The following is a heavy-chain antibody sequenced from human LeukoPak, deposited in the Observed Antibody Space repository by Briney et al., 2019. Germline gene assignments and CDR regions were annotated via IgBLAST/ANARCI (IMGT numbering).Heavy chain of an antibody. CDR3: ARPKAGYSSTDAFDI. V-gene: IGHV4-4*02. D-gene: IGHD6-19*01. CDR1: GGSIGSSNW. CDR2: INHSGSA. Sequence: TSETLSLTCAVSGGSIGSSNWWSWVRQPPGKGLEWIGEINHSGSANYNPSLKSRATMSVDTSKNQFSLKVTSVTAADTAVYYCARPKAGYSSTDAFDIWGQGTMVTVSS. J-gene: IGHJ3*02.